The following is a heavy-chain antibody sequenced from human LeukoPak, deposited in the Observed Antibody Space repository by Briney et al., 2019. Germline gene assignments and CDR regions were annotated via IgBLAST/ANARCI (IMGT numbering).Heavy chain of an antibody. D-gene: IGHD3-3*01. CDR1: GFTFDDYG. CDR2: ISSSSSTI. CDR3: ARVLRFLEWGEAFDI. Sequence: GGSLRLSCAASGFTFDDYGMNWVRQAPGKGLEWVSYISSSSSTIYYADSVKGRFTISRDNAKNSLYLQMNSLRAEDTAVYYCARVLRFLEWGEAFDIWGQGTMVTVSS. V-gene: IGHV3-48*01. J-gene: IGHJ3*02.